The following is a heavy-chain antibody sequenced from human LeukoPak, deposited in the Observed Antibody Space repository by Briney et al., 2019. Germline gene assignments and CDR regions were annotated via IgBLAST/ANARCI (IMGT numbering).Heavy chain of an antibody. CDR2: INPSGGST. CDR1: GYTFTSYY. CDR3: ARDPSAYDLAASGYYYYMDV. D-gene: IGHD3-3*01. J-gene: IGHJ6*03. Sequence: ASVKVSCKASGYTFTSYYMHWVRQAPGQGLEWMGIINPSGGSTSYAQKFQGRVTMTRDTSTSTVYMELSSLRSEDTAVYYCARDPSAYDLAASGYYYYMDVWGKGTTVTVSS. V-gene: IGHV1-46*01.